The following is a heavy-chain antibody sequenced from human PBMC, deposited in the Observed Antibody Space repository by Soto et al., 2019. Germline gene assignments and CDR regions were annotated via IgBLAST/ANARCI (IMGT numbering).Heavy chain of an antibody. CDR2: ISYSLLTT. D-gene: IGHD2-15*01. J-gene: IGHJ4*02. V-gene: IGHV3-48*01. Sequence: EVQLVESGGGLVQPGGSLRLSCAASGFTFRDYSMNWVRQAPGKGLEWVSYISYSLLTTHYADSVKGRFTGSRDNANNSLFLQMNSLRAEDTAVYYCARAQGGNWTGNDHWGQGTLVTVSS. CDR1: GFTFRDYS. CDR3: ARAQGGNWTGNDH.